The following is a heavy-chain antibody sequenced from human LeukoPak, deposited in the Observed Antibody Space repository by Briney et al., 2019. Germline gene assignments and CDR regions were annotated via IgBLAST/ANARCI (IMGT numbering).Heavy chain of an antibody. D-gene: IGHD2-15*01. CDR1: GYSINNYW. CDR3: ARQEYCSGGSCYTWFDP. J-gene: IGHJ5*02. CDR2: IYPADSDI. V-gene: IGHV5-51*01. Sequence: GESLRISCKGSGYSINNYWIGWVRQMPGKGLEWMGIIYPADSDIRYSPSFQGQVTISADKSISTAYLQWSSLKASDTAIYYCARQEYCSGGSCYTWFDPWGQGTLVIVSS.